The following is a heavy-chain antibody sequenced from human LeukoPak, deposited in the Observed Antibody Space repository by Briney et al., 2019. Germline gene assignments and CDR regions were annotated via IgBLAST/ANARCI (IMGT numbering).Heavy chain of an antibody. CDR2: IKQDGSEK. CDR3: AREAFDSSGYYPHFDY. V-gene: IGHV3-7*01. CDR1: GFTFSNYW. J-gene: IGHJ4*02. Sequence: GGSLRLSCAASGFTFSNYWLRWVRQAPGKGLEWVANIKQDGSEKYCVDSVKGRFTISRDNAKNSLYLQMNSLRAEDTAIYYCAREAFDSSGYYPHFDYWGQGTLVTVSS. D-gene: IGHD3-22*01.